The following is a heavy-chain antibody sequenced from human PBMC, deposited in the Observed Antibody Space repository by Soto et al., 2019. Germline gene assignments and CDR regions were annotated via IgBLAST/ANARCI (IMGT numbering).Heavy chain of an antibody. CDR1: GASISGFY. J-gene: IGHJ5*02. V-gene: IGHV4-4*07. D-gene: IGHD1-1*01. Sequence: SETLSLTCTVSGASISGFYWSWIRKSAGKGLEWIGRIYATGTTDYNPSLKSRVMMSVDTSKKQFSLKLRSVTAADTAVYYCVRDGTKTLREWFDPWGQGISGTVS. CDR2: IYATGTT. CDR3: VRDGTKTLREWFDP.